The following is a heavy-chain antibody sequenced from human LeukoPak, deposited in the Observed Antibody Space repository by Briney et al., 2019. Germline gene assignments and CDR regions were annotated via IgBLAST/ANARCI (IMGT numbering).Heavy chain of an antibody. J-gene: IGHJ3*02. CDR2: IKQDESDK. CDR3: AKGHGSFDI. CDR1: GFIFSNYW. Sequence: GGSLRLSCAASGFIFSNYWMGWVRQAPGKGLEWVANIKQDESDKYYVDSVKGRFTISRDNAKNSLYLQMNSLRAEDTALYYCAKGHGSFDIWGQGTMVTVSS. V-gene: IGHV3-7*03.